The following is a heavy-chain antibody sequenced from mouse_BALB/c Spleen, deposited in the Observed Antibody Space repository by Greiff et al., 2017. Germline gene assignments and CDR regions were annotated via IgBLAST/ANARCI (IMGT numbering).Heavy chain of an antibody. CDR3: ARRGYYGNYTWFAY. CDR2: ISYSGST. J-gene: IGHJ3*01. CDR1: GYSITSDYA. D-gene: IGHD2-1*01. V-gene: IGHV3-2*02. Sequence: EVKLMESGPGLVKPSQSLSLTCTVTGYSITSDYAWNWIRQFPGNKLEWMGYISYSGSTSYNPSLKSRISITRDTSKNQFFLQLNSVTTEDTATYYCARRGYYGNYTWFAYWGQGTLVTVSA.